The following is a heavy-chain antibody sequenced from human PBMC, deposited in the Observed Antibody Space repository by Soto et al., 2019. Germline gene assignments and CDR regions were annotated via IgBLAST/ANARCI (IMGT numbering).Heavy chain of an antibody. D-gene: IGHD2-15*01. CDR2: IIPIFGTT. CDR3: ARAAHCSGGSCYPYYFDY. CDR1: GVTFSSYA. J-gene: IGHJ4*02. V-gene: IGHV1-69*13. Sequence: GASVKVSCKASGVTFSSYAINWVRQAPGQGLEWMGGIIPIFGTTNYAQKFQGRVTITADESTSTAYMELSSLRSEDTAVYYCARAAHCSGGSCYPYYFDYWGQGTLVTVSS.